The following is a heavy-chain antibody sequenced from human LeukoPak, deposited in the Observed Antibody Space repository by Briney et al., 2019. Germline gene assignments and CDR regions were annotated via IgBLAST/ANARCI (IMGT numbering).Heavy chain of an antibody. D-gene: IGHD3-3*01. CDR2: INHSGST. CDR1: GGSFSGYY. CDR3: ARSPRTIFGVVIQAFDI. Sequence: PSETLSLTCAVYGGSFSGYYWSWIRQPPGKGLEWFGEINHSGSTNYNPSLKSRVTISVDTSKNQFSLKLSSMTAADTAVYYCARSPRTIFGVVIQAFDIWGQGTMVTVSS. J-gene: IGHJ3*02. V-gene: IGHV4-34*01.